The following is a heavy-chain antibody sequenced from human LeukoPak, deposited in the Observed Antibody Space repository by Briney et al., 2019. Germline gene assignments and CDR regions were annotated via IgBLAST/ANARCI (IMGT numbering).Heavy chain of an antibody. V-gene: IGHV3-23*01. Sequence: PGGSLRLSCAASGFTFSSYAMSWVRQAPGKGLEWVSAISGSGGSTYYADSVKGRFTISRDNSKNTLYLQMNSLRAEDTAVYYCAKDDRSGQLPPNGMDVWGQGTTVTVSS. CDR1: GFTFSSYA. CDR2: ISGSGGST. J-gene: IGHJ6*02. CDR3: AKDDRSGQLPPNGMDV. D-gene: IGHD2-2*01.